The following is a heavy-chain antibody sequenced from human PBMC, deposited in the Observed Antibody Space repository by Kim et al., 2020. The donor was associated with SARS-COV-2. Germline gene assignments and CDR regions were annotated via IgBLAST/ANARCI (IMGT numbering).Heavy chain of an antibody. J-gene: IGHJ6*02. D-gene: IGHD6-19*01. Sequence: GGSLRLSCAASEFVFSNYWMTWVRQAPGKGLEWVANIKKDGSEKFYVDSVKGRFTISRDNAKRSLFLQLNSLRHEDTAVSYCVRDGGGTVAVTGPPSYYYGLDVWGQGTTVTVSS. CDR3: VRDGGGTVAVTGPPSYYYGLDV. CDR1: EFVFSNYW. V-gene: IGHV3-7*01. CDR2: IKKDGSEK.